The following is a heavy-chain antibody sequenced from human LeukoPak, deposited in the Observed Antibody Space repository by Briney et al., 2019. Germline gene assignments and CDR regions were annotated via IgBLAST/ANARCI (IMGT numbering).Heavy chain of an antibody. D-gene: IGHD5-18*01. CDR3: AREGVDTAMVPTDAFDI. J-gene: IGHJ3*02. Sequence: ASVKVSCKASGGTFSSYAISWVRQAPGQGLEWMGWISAYNGNTNYAQKLQGRVTMTTDTSTSTAYMELRSLRSDDTAVYYCAREGVDTAMVPTDAFDIWGQGTMVTVSS. CDR1: GGTFSSYA. CDR2: ISAYNGNT. V-gene: IGHV1-18*01.